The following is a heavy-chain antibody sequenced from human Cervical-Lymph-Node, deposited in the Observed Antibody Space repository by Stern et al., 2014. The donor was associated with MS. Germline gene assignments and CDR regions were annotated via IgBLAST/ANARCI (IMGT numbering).Heavy chain of an antibody. CDR1: SGFIGNNY. Sequence: QVQLQESGPGLVKPSETLSLMCSVSSGFIGNNYWSWIRQPPGKGLEWIGHLSYSGRNYYNPSLKSRVAISLDTSKNQLSLRLSSVTAADTAVYYCARAGPYDYIWGNFRHRAFYFDSWGQGALVTVSS. CDR2: LSYSGRN. D-gene: IGHD3-16*02. CDR3: ARAGPYDYIWGNFRHRAFYFDS. V-gene: IGHV4-59*01. J-gene: IGHJ4*02.